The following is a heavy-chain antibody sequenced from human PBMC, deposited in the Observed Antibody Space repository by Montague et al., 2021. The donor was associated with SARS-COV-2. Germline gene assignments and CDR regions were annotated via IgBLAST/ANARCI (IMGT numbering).Heavy chain of an antibody. Sequence: PALVKPTQTLTLTCTFSGFSLSTSGMCVSWIRQPPGKSLEWLARIDWDDDKYYSTSLKTRLTISKDTSKNQVVLTMTNMDPVDTATYYCARMRIAAAGSPFDIWGQGTMVNVSS. J-gene: IGHJ3*02. CDR1: GFSLSTSGMC. CDR3: ARMRIAAAGSPFDI. D-gene: IGHD6-13*01. V-gene: IGHV2-70*11. CDR2: IDWDDDK.